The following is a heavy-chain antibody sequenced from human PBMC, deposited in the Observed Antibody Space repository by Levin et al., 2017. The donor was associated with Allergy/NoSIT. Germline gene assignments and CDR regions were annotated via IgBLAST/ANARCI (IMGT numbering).Heavy chain of an antibody. D-gene: IGHD3-10*01. CDR2: IVVGSDNT. CDR3: AAMVQGGYFAY. Sequence: ASVKVSCKTSGITFSASAVQWVRQARGQRLEWIGWIVVGSDNTDYAQHFQDRVTITRDMSTSTAYMELRSLKSEDTAVYFCAAMVQGGYFAYWGQGTLVTVSS. CDR1: GITFSASA. J-gene: IGHJ4*02. V-gene: IGHV1-58*01.